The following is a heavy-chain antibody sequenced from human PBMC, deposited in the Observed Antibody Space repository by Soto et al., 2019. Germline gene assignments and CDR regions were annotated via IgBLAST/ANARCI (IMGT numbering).Heavy chain of an antibody. J-gene: IGHJ4*02. CDR1: GGSISSYY. CDR3: ARRYGGTFDY. D-gene: IGHD2-15*01. CDR2: IYYSGST. Sequence: QVQLQESGPGLVKPSETLSLTCTVSGGSISSYYWSWIRQPQGKGLEWIGYIYYSGSTNYNPSLKSRVTISVDTSKNQLSLKRSSVTAADTAVYYCARRYGGTFDYWGQGTLVTVSS. V-gene: IGHV4-59*08.